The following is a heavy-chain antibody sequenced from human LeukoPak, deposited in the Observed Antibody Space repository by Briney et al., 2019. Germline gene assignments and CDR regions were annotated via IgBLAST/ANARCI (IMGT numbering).Heavy chain of an antibody. CDR3: ASDYGGNPPTA. CDR1: GGTFSSYA. CDR2: IIPILGIA. D-gene: IGHD4-23*01. Sequence: SVKVSCKASGGTFSSYAISWVRQAPGQGLEWMGRIIPILGIANYAQKFQGRVTITADKSTSTAYMELSSLRSEDTAVYYCASDYGGNPPTAWGQGTLVTVSS. V-gene: IGHV1-69*04. J-gene: IGHJ5*02.